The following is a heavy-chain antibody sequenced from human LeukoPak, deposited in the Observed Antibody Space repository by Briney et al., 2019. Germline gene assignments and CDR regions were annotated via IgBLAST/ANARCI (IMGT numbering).Heavy chain of an antibody. CDR3: AKAFGWELTDSVDY. V-gene: IGHV3-23*01. Sequence: GGSLRLSCAASGFTFSNYGMSWVRQAPGEGLEWVSVIRGSGGGTYYADSVKGRFTISRDNSKNTLYLQMNSLRAEDTAVYYCAKAFGWELTDSVDYWGQGTLVTVSS. D-gene: IGHD1-26*01. CDR2: IRGSGGGT. CDR1: GFTFSNYG. J-gene: IGHJ4*02.